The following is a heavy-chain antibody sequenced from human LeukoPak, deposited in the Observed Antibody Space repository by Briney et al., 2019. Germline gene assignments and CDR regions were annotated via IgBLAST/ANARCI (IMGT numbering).Heavy chain of an antibody. V-gene: IGHV1-2*02. CDR2: INPSSGGT. CDR3: ARGERDY. Sequence: APVTVSCKASGYTLSAWNMNWVRQAPGQGLEWMGWINPSSGGTVYAQKFQGRVTMTSDTSISTVYMELTSLRSDDTAVYFCARGERDYWGQGTLVTVSS. J-gene: IGHJ4*02. D-gene: IGHD1-1*01. CDR1: GYTLSAWN.